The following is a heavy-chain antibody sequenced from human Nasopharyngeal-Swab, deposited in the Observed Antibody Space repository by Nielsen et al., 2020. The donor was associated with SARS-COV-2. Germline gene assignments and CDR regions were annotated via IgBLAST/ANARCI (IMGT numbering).Heavy chain of an antibody. J-gene: IGHJ4*02. CDR1: GFTFSDRY. Sequence: GGSLRLSCAASGFTFSDRYMIWIRQAHGKGLEWISYISSSGSSINYADYVKGRFTISRDNARNSLYLQMNSLRAEDTAVYYCARRAGYCSGGSDCYYFDPWGQGTLVTVSP. V-gene: IGHV3-11*01. D-gene: IGHD2-15*01. CDR2: ISSSGSSI. CDR3: ARRAGYCSGGSDCYYFDP.